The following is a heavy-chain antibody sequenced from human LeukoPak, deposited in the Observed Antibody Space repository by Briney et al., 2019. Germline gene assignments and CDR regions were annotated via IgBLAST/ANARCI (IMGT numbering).Heavy chain of an antibody. J-gene: IGHJ5*02. CDR2: ISSSSSTI. CDR3: ARSITMIVDWFDP. CDR1: GFTFSRYS. Sequence: GSLRLSCAASGFTFSRYSVNWVRQAPGKGLEWVSYISSSSSTIYYADSVKGRFTISRDNAKNSLYLQMNSLRADDTAVYYCARSITMIVDWFDPWGQGTLVTVSS. D-gene: IGHD3-22*01. V-gene: IGHV3-48*01.